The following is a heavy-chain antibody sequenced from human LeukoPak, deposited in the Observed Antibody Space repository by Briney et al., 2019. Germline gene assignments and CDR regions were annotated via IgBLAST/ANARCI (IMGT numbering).Heavy chain of an antibody. CDR3: ARATYGSVFFDY. D-gene: IGHD4-17*01. CDR1: GGSISSYY. V-gene: IGHV4-59*01. J-gene: IGHJ4*02. CDR2: IYSSGST. Sequence: SETLSLTCTVSGGSISSYYWSWIRQPPGKGLEWIGYIYSSGSTNYNPCLKSRVTISVDTSKNQFSLKLSSVTAADTALYYCARATYGSVFFDYWGQGTLVTVSS.